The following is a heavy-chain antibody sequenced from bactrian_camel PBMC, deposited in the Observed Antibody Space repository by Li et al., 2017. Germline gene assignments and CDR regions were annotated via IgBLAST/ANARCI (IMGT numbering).Heavy chain of an antibody. CDR3: TRGGDYAFRS. CDR1: GFTFSSYG. Sequence: QLVESGGGLVQPGGSLRLSCAASGFTFSSYGMYWVRQAPGKGLEWVSSINSDGGISYAADSVKGRFAISRDNAKNTMYLQMHTLNPEDTAVYYCTRGGDYAFRSWGQGTQVTVS. J-gene: IGHJ4*01. V-gene: IGHV3S25*01. CDR2: INSDGGIS. D-gene: IGHD4*01.